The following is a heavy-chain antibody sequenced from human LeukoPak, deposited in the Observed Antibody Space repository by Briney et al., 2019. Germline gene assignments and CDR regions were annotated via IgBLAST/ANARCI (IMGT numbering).Heavy chain of an antibody. CDR3: ARVEETLTTAAIIRKYYYYYYYMDV. Sequence: GGSLRLSCAASGFTFNTYTMNWVRQAPGKGLEWVAVISYDGSNKYYADSVKGRFTISRDNSKNTLYLQMNSLRAEDTAVYYCARVEETLTTAAIIRKYYYYYYYMDVWGKGTTVTVSS. CDR1: GFTFNTYT. J-gene: IGHJ6*03. V-gene: IGHV3-30*04. D-gene: IGHD4-11*01. CDR2: ISYDGSNK.